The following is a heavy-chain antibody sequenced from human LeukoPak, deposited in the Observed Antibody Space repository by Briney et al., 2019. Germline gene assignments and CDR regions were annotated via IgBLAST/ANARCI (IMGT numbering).Heavy chain of an antibody. J-gene: IGHJ6*02. Sequence: PSETLSLTCTVSGGSISSYYWSWIRQPPGKGLEWIGYIYYSGSTNYNPSLKSRVTISVDTSKNQFSLKLSSVTAADTAVYYCARAGGGYYYGMDVWGQGTTVTVSS. CDR3: ARAGGGYYYGMDV. D-gene: IGHD3-10*01. CDR1: GGSISSYY. CDR2: IYYSGST. V-gene: IGHV4-59*01.